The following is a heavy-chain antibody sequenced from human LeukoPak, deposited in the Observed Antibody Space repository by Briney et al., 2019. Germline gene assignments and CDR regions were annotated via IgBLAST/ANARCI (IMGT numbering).Heavy chain of an antibody. D-gene: IGHD3-22*01. V-gene: IGHV3-74*01. CDR2: INSDGSST. CDR1: GFTFSSYW. CDR3: ARGNYYDSSGYYYVMGGFDY. Sequence: GGSLRLSCAASGFTFSSYWMHWVRQAPGKGLVWVSRINSDGSSTSYADSVKGRFTISRDNAKNTLYLQMNSLRAEDTAGYYCARGNYYDSSGYYYVMGGFDYWGQGTLVTVSS. J-gene: IGHJ4*02.